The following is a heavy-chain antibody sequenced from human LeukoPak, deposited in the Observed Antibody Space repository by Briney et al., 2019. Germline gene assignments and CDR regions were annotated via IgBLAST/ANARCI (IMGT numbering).Heavy chain of an antibody. J-gene: IGHJ5*02. CDR3: ARGRPTTSIAAAGVNWFDP. CDR1: GGTFSSYA. V-gene: IGHV1-69*06. Sequence: GASVKVSCKASGGTFSSYAISWVRQDPGQGLEWMGGIIPIFGTANYAQKFQGRVTITADNSTSTAYMELSSLRSEDTAVYYCARGRPTTSIAAAGVNWFDPWGQGTLVTVSS. CDR2: IIPIFGTA. D-gene: IGHD6-13*01.